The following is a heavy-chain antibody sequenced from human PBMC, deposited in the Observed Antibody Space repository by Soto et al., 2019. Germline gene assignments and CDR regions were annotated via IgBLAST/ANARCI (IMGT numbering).Heavy chain of an antibody. Sequence: SETLSLTCTVSGDSLRSSYHYWGWIRQSPGKGLEWIGSIYYTGNTYYNPSLKSRVSISVDMATNEISLRLRAESVADTAVYYCVRVEMYAGEFTPKFDRWGQGALVTGSS. CDR1: GDSLRSSYHY. CDR3: VRVEMYAGEFTPKFDR. D-gene: IGHD2-8*01. J-gene: IGHJ4*02. CDR2: IYYTGNT. V-gene: IGHV4-39*01.